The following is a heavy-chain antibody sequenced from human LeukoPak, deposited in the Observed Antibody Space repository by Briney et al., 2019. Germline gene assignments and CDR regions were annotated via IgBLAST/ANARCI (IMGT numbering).Heavy chain of an antibody. Sequence: ASVKVSCKASGYTLTSYYMHWVRQSPGQGLEWMAIISPSGGSTFYAQKFQGRVTMTRDMSTSTVYMELSSLRSEDTAVYYCARGLASYMDVWGKGTTVTVSS. J-gene: IGHJ6*03. V-gene: IGHV1-46*01. CDR1: GYTLTSYY. CDR2: ISPSGGST. CDR3: ARGLASYMDV. D-gene: IGHD2-21*01.